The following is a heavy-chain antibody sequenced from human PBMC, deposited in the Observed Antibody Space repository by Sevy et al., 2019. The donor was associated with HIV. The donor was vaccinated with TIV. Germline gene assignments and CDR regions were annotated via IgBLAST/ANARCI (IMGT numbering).Heavy chain of an antibody. Sequence: GGSLRLSCAASGFTFINYWMSWVRQAPGKGLEWVSSINQDGSEKYYVDSVKGRFTMSRDNAKNSLYLQMNSLRAEETGVCYCARDRHDVKQWLVRGVFDYWGQGTLVTVSS. CDR3: ARDRHDVKQWLVRGVFDY. CDR1: GFTFINYW. J-gene: IGHJ4*02. CDR2: INQDGSEK. D-gene: IGHD6-19*01. V-gene: IGHV3-7*01.